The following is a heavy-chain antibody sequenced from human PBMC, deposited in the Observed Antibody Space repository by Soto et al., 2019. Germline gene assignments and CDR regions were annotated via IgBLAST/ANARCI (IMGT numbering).Heavy chain of an antibody. CDR1: GYTFTSYD. CDR2: MNPNSGNT. CDR3: ARAVKIFGVVRTYYYGMDV. V-gene: IGHV1-8*01. D-gene: IGHD3-3*01. Sequence: ASVKVSCKASGYTFTSYDINWVRQATGQGLEWMGWMNPNSGNTGYAQKFQGRVTMTRNTSISTAYMELSSLRSEDTAVYYCARAVKIFGVVRTYYYGMDVWGQGPTVTVYS. J-gene: IGHJ6*02.